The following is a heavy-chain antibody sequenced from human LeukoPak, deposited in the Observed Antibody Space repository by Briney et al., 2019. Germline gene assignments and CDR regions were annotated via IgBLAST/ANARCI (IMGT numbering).Heavy chain of an antibody. D-gene: IGHD3-9*01. J-gene: IGHJ4*02. CDR3: ARRVIRYFDWLLPGSPFDY. CDR1: GGSFSGYY. Sequence: SETLSLTCAVYGGSFSGYYWSWIRQPPGKGLEWIGEINHSGSTNYNPSLNSRVTISVDTSKNQFSLKLSSVTAADTAVYYCARRVIRYFDWLLPGSPFDYWGQGTLVTVSS. V-gene: IGHV4-34*01. CDR2: INHSGST.